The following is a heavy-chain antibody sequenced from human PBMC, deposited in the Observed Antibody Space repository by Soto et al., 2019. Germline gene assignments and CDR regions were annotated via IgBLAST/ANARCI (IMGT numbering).Heavy chain of an antibody. V-gene: IGHV3-33*01. CDR1: GFTFSSYG. J-gene: IGHJ6*02. D-gene: IGHD6-13*01. CDR2: IWYDGSNK. Sequence: GGSLRLSCAASGFTFSSYGMHWVRQAPGKGLEWVAVIWYDGSNKYYADSVKGRFTISRDNSKNTLYLQMNSLRAEDTAVYYCAREEGIAAAGTEYYYGMDVWGQGTTVTVFS. CDR3: AREEGIAAAGTEYYYGMDV.